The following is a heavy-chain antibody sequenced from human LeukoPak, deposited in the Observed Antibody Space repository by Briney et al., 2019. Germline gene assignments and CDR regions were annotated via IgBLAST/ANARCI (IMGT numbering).Heavy chain of an antibody. J-gene: IGHJ4*02. CDR1: GYTFISYV. Sequence: ASVKVSCKASGYTFISYVISWVRQAPGQGLEWMGWISAYNGNTNYAQKLQGRVTMTTDASTSTAYMELRSLRSDDTAVYYCAREYSSSYDYWGQGTLVTVSS. D-gene: IGHD6-6*01. CDR3: AREYSSSYDY. V-gene: IGHV1-18*01. CDR2: ISAYNGNT.